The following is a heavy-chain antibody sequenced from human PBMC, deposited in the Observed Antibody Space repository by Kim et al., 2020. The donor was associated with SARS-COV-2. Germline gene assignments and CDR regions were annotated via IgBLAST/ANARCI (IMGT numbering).Heavy chain of an antibody. J-gene: IGHJ4*02. CDR3: ARHRHTYDFWSGYPGRSYYFDY. D-gene: IGHD3-3*01. V-gene: IGHV4-59*08. CDR1: GGSISSYY. CDR2: IYYSGST. Sequence: SETLSLTCTVSGGSISSYYWSWIRQPPGKGLEWIGYIYYSGSTNYNPSLKSRVTISVDTSKNQFSLKLSSVTAADTAVYYCARHRHTYDFWSGYPGRSYYFDYWGQGTLVTVSS.